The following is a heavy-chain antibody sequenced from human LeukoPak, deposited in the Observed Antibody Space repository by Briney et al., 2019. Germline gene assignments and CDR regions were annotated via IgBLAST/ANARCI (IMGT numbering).Heavy chain of an antibody. V-gene: IGHV3-48*03. D-gene: IGHD5-12*01. CDR3: ASRQPYYGYDY. Sequence: GGSLRLSCVVSGLSFSNYEMNWVRQFPGKGLEWVSYISSDGNIIHYADSVKGRFTFSRDNAKRSVYLQMNGLRAEDTAVYYCASRQPYYGYDYWGRGTQVTVSS. CDR2: ISSDGNII. CDR1: GLSFSNYE. J-gene: IGHJ4*02.